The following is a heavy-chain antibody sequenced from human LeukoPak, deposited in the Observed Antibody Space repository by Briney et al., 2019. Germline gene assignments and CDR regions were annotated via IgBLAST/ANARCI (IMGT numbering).Heavy chain of an antibody. CDR3: ARDASGYAIYFDY. CDR1: GGSNSSYY. V-gene: IGHV4-59*01. D-gene: IGHD5-12*01. CDR2: IYYSGST. Sequence: SETLSLTCTVSGGSNSSYYWSWIRQPPGKGLEWIGYIYYSGSTNYNPSLKSRVTISVDTSKNQFSLKLSSVTAADTAVYYCARDASGYAIYFDYWGQGTLVTVSS. J-gene: IGHJ4*02.